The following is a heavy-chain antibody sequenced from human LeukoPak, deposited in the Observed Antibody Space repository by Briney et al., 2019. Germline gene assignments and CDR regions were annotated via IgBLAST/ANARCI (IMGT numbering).Heavy chain of an antibody. CDR3: ARDHVVGLAPFDP. D-gene: IGHD2-15*01. CDR1: GYTFTDYA. J-gene: IGHJ5*02. CDR2: INTGKGNT. V-gene: IGHV1-3*04. Sequence: ATVKVSCKASGYTFTDYAMHWVRQAPGERLEWMGWINTGKGNTKYSQKFQGRVTITMDTSASTAYMELSSLRSEDTAVYYCARDHVVGLAPFDPWGQGTLVTVSS.